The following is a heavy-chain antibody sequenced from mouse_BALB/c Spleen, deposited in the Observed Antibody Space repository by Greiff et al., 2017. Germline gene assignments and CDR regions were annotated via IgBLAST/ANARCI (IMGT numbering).Heavy chain of an antibody. V-gene: IGHV5-6-4*01. CDR3: TREGLRRGDFDY. J-gene: IGHJ2*01. CDR1: GFTFSSYT. Sequence: EVKLVESGGGLVKPGGSLKLSCAASGFTFSSYTMSWVRQTPEKRLEWVATISSGGSYTYYPDSVKGRFTISRDNAKNTLYLQMSSLKSEDTAMYYCTREGLRRGDFDYWGQGTTLTVSS. D-gene: IGHD2-2*01. CDR2: ISSGGSYT.